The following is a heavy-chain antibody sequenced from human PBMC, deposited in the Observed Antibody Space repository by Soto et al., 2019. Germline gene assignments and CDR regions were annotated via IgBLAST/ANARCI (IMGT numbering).Heavy chain of an antibody. V-gene: IGHV3-11*01. CDR1: GFSFGDYY. D-gene: IGHD2-21*01. CDR3: ARRLFLDV. J-gene: IGHJ4*02. CDR2: ISSGGNTI. Sequence: PGGSLRLSCSGSGFSFGDYYMNWIRKAPGKGLEWVSYISSGGNTISYSDSVKGRFTISRDNAKKSVYLEMDSLRPEDTAVYYCARRLFLDVWDQGTLVTVSS.